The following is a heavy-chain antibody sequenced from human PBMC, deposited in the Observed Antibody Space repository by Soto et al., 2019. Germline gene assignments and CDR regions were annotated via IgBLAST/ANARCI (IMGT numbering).Heavy chain of an antibody. CDR1: GASISGDGYS. CDR2: IYYSGST. CDR3: ARGPYGDPAPRLDP. V-gene: IGHV4-31*03. D-gene: IGHD4-17*01. J-gene: IGHJ5*02. Sequence: QVQLQESGPGLVKPSQTLSLTCTVSGASISGDGYSWSWIRQQPGKGLQWIGYIYYSGSTYYTPSLKGRLTISADMSKNQFSIELPSVTAADTAIYYCARGPYGDPAPRLDPWGQGARVTVSS.